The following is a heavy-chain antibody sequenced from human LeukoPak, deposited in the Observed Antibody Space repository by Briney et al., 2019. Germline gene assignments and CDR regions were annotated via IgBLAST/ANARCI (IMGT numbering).Heavy chain of an antibody. V-gene: IGHV4-59*01. CDR2: IYYSGST. J-gene: IGHJ5*02. CDR3: ARDNYSSGWYSGVWFDP. D-gene: IGHD6-19*01. CDR1: GGSISSYY. Sequence: SETLSLTCTVSGGSISSYYWSWIRQPPGKGLEWIGYIYYSGSTNYNPSLKGRVTISVDTSKNQFSLKLSSVTAADTAVYYCARDNYSSGWYSGVWFDPWGQGTLVTVSS.